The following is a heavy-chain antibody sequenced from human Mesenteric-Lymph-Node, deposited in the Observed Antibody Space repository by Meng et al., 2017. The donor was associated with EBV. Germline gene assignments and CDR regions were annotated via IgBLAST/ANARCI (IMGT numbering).Heavy chain of an antibody. V-gene: IGHV4-4*02. J-gene: IGHJ4*02. CDR2: THHRGFA. Sequence: VPEAGPRLGKPSGTSSLTWAFTCARIDIGKWWCWGRQFPEKGLEWIGETHHRGFANYNPSLSSRVTMIMDKSKNQFSLELTSVTAADTAIYFCSRLAYGSGWYTSPFDSWGQGILVTVSS. CDR1: CARIDIGKW. D-gene: IGHD6-19*01. CDR3: SRLAYGSGWYTSPFDS.